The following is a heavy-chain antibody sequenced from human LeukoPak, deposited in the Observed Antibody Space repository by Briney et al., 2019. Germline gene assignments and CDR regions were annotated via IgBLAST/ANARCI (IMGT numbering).Heavy chain of an antibody. V-gene: IGHV1-2*02. CDR3: ARGLEWLTRRHNWFDP. D-gene: IGHD3-3*01. Sequence: GASVKVSCKASGYTFTGYYMHWVRQAPGQGLEWMGWINPNSGGTSYAQKFQGRVTMTRDTSISTAYMELSRLRSDDTAVYYCARGLEWLTRRHNWFDPWGQGTLVTVSS. J-gene: IGHJ5*02. CDR1: GYTFTGYY. CDR2: INPNSGGT.